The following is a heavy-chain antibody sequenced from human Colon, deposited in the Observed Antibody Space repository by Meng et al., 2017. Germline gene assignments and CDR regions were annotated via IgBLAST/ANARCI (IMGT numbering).Heavy chain of an antibody. J-gene: IGHJ4*02. Sequence: QVQLGQSGADVKMPGASVTVSCKASGYTLYIHWVRLRPGEGLEWMGRINPRTVDTKSAQSFQGRVTMTRDTSTTTFSMDLRSLTTDDSAIYFCARESADGGSFDLWGQGTLVTVSS. CDR3: ARESADGGSFDL. V-gene: IGHV1-2*06. D-gene: IGHD2-15*01. CDR2: INPRTVDT. CDR1: GYTLY.